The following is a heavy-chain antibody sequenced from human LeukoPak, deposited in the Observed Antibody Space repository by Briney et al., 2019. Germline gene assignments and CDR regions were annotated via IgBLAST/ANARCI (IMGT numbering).Heavy chain of an antibody. CDR1: GYTFTSYG. CDR3: ARVVVAAQYNWFDP. Sequence: SVKVSCKASGYTFTSYGISWVRQAPGQGLEWMGWISAYNGNTNYAKKLQGRVTMTTDTSTSTAYMELRSLRSDDTAVYYCARVVVAAQYNWFDPWGQGTLVTVSS. CDR2: ISAYNGNT. J-gene: IGHJ5*02. D-gene: IGHD2-15*01. V-gene: IGHV1-18*01.